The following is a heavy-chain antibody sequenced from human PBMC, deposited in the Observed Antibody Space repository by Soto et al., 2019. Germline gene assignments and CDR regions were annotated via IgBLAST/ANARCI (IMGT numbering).Heavy chain of an antibody. CDR1: GYTFTSYG. D-gene: IGHD2-15*01. J-gene: IGHJ1*01. CDR3: ARDKGYCSGGSCYRYFQH. V-gene: IGHV1-18*04. CDR2: ISAYNGNT. Sequence: ASVKVSCKASGYTFTSYGISWVRQAPGQGLEWMGWISAYNGNTNYAQKRQGRVTMTTDTSTSTAYMELRSLRSDDTAVYYCARDKGYCSGGSCYRYFQHWGQGTLVTVSS.